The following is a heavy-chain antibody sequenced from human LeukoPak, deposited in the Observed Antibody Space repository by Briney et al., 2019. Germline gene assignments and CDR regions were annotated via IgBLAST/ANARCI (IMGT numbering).Heavy chain of an antibody. Sequence: GGSLRLSCAASGFTFSLYGMHWVRQAPGKGLEWVSFIRYDGTNKYYADSVKGRFTISRDNSKNTLYLQMNSLRAEDTAVYYCARDWFHAIDYWGQGTLVTVSS. CDR2: IRYDGTNK. J-gene: IGHJ4*02. CDR3: ARDWFHAIDY. D-gene: IGHD2/OR15-2a*01. V-gene: IGHV3-30*02. CDR1: GFTFSLYG.